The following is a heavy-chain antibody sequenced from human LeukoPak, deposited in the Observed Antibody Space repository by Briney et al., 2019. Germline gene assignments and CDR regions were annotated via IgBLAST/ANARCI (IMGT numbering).Heavy chain of an antibody. V-gene: IGHV4-39*07. CDR1: GGSISSSSYY. D-gene: IGHD1-26*01. CDR3: ARDSGSYGPQVS. J-gene: IGHJ4*02. Sequence: SETLSLTCTVSGGSISSSSYYWGWIRQPPGKGLEWIGSIYYSGSTYYNPSLKSRVTMSVDTSKNQFSLKLSSVTAADTAVYYCARDSGSYGPQVSWGQGTLVTVSS. CDR2: IYYSGST.